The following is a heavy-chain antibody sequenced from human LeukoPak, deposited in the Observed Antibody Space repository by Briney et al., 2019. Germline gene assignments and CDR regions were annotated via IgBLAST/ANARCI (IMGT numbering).Heavy chain of an antibody. CDR1: GGSFSGYY. CDR2: INHGGST. CDR3: ARGINYYYYMDV. V-gene: IGHV4-34*01. J-gene: IGHJ6*03. Sequence: SETLSLTCAVYGGSFSGYYWSWIRQPPGKGLEWIGEINHGGSTNYNPSLKSRVTISVDTSKNQFSLKLSSVTAADTAVYYCARGINYYYYMDVWGKGTTVTSSS.